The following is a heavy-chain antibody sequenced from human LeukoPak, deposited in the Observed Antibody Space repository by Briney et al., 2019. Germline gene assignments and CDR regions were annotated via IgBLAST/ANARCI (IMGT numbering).Heavy chain of an antibody. CDR3: ARFPTRYYHGMDV. Sequence: GGSLRLSCAASGFTVSSNYMSWVRQAPGKGLEWVSVIYSGGSTYYADSVKGRFTISRDNSKNTLYLQMNSLRAGDTAVYYCARFPTRYYHGMDVWGQGTTVTVSS. J-gene: IGHJ6*02. CDR2: IYSGGST. CDR1: GFTVSSNY. V-gene: IGHV3-66*01.